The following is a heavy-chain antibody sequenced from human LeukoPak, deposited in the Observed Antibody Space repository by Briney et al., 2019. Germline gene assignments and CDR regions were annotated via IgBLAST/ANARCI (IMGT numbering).Heavy chain of an antibody. CDR3: TKHITTDATTPFHYGMDV. V-gene: IGHV3-30*18. D-gene: IGHD3-22*01. J-gene: IGHJ6*02. CDR2: ISYDGSNI. CDR1: GFTFSIYG. Sequence: PGGSLRLSCAASGFTFSIYGMHWVRQAPGKGLEWVAVISYDGSNIYYADSVKGRFTISRDNSKNTLYLQMNSLRPEDTAVYYCTKHITTDATTPFHYGMDVWGQGTTVTVSS.